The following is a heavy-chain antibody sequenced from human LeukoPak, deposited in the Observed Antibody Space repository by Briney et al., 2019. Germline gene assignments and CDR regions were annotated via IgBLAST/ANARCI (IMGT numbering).Heavy chain of an antibody. CDR2: IYYSGST. CDR3: ARHTVDYDFWSGSAADY. D-gene: IGHD3-3*01. CDR1: GGSISSSSYY. V-gene: IGHV4-39*01. Sequence: PSETLSLTCTVSGGSISSSSYYWGWIRQPPGKGLEWIGSIYYSGSTYYNPSLKSRVTISVDTSKNQFSLKLSSVTAADTAVYYCARHTVDYDFWSGSAADYWGQGTLVTVSS. J-gene: IGHJ4*02.